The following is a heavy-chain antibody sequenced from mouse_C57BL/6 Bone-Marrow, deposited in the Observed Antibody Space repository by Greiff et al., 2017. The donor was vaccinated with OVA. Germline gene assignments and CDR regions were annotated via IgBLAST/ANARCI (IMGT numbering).Heavy chain of an antibody. CDR3: ARHYYGSSYDFDY. V-gene: IGHV5-9*01. Sequence: EVKLVESGGGLVKPGGSLKLSCAASGFTFSSYTMSWVRQTPEKRLEWVATISGGGGNTYYPDSVKGRFTISRDNAKNTLYLQISSLRSEDTALYYCARHYYGSSYDFDYWGQGTTLTVSS. J-gene: IGHJ2*01. D-gene: IGHD1-1*01. CDR2: ISGGGGNT. CDR1: GFTFSSYT.